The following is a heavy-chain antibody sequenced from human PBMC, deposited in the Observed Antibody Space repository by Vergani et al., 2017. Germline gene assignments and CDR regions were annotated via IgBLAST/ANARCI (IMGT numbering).Heavy chain of an antibody. CDR3: ATGAGPFDI. CDR1: GAPISYWC. V-gene: IGHV4-4*07. J-gene: IGHJ4*02. D-gene: IGHD7-27*01. CDR2: LCPSGST. Sequence: QVQIQESGPGLVKTSETLSLTCSASGAPISYWCWSWLRQPAGKGLEWIGRLCPSGSTNYKPSLKSRVTMSIDTSKNQFSLKLTSVTAADTAVYYCATGAGPFDIWGRETLVTVSS.